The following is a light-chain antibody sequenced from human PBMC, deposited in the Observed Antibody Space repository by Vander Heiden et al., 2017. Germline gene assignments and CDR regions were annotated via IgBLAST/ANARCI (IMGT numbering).Light chain of an antibody. CDR2: AAS. CDR1: QSISSY. Sequence: DIKMSQSPSSLSASVGDRVTITCRASQSISSYLNWYQQKPGKAPKLLIYAASSLQSGVPSRFSGSGSGTDFTLTISSLQPEDFATYYCQQSHSTPRTFGQGTKVEIK. CDR3: QQSHSTPRT. V-gene: IGKV1-39*01. J-gene: IGKJ1*01.